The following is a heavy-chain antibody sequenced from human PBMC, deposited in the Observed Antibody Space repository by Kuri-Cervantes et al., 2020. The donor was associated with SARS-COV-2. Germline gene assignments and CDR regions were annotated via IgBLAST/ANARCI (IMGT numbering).Heavy chain of an antibody. CDR2: IYYSGST. Sequence: GSLRLSCTVSGGSISSSSYYWGWIRQPPGKGLEWIGSIYYSGSTYYNPSLKSRVTISVDRSKNQFSLKLSSVTAADTAVYYCARVEGAAAGTPSGNFDYWGQGTLVTDSS. D-gene: IGHD6-13*01. V-gene: IGHV4-39*07. CDR1: GGSISSSSYY. J-gene: IGHJ4*02. CDR3: ARVEGAAAGTPSGNFDY.